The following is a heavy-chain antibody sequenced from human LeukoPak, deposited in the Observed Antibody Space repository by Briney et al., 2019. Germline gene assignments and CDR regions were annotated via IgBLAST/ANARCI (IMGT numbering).Heavy chain of an antibody. Sequence: SETLSLTCTVSGGSISNYCWNWIRQPPGKGLEWIGYIYYTGSTNYNPSLKSRVTMSVDTSKNQFSLNLRSVTPEDTAVYYCARNLIPEQLVLNFWGQGTLVTVSS. CDR3: ARNLIPEQLVLNF. J-gene: IGHJ4*02. D-gene: IGHD6-13*01. V-gene: IGHV4-59*01. CDR1: GGSISNYC. CDR2: IYYTGST.